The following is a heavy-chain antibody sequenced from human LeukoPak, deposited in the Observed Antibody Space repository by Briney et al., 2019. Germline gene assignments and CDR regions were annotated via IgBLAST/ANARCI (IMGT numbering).Heavy chain of an antibody. CDR3: ARGMTDSDAFDI. CDR2: MNPNSGNT. J-gene: IGHJ3*02. V-gene: IGHV1-8*03. Sequence: GASVKVSCKASGYTFTSYDINWVRQATGQGLEWMGWMNPNSGNTGYAQKFQGRVTITRNTSISTAYMELSSLRSEDTAVYYCARGMTDSDAFDIWGQGTMVTVSS. CDR1: GYTFTSYD.